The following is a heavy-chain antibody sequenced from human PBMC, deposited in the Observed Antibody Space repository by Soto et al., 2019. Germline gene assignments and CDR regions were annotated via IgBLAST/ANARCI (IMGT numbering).Heavy chain of an antibody. CDR3: ARKHSSGWYSLFDY. CDR2: INHSGST. J-gene: IGHJ4*02. D-gene: IGHD6-19*01. Sequence: PSETLSLTCAVYGGSSSGYYWSWIRQPPGKGLEWIGEINHSGSTNYNPSLKSRVTISVDTSKNQFSLKLSSVTAADTAVYYCARKHSSGWYSLFDYWGQGTLVTVSS. CDR1: GGSSSGYY. V-gene: IGHV4-34*01.